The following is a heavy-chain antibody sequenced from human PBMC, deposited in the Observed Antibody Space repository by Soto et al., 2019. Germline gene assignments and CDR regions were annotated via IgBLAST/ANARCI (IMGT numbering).Heavy chain of an antibody. V-gene: IGHV3-72*01. Sequence: PGGSLRLSCAASGFTFSDHYMDWVRQPPGSGLEWVGRIREKTNSYTTEFAASVKGRFTISRDDSQNSLYLQMNSLKTEDTAMYYCVKVDSSAGYSFESWGQGTLVTVSS. CDR3: VKVDSSAGYSFES. J-gene: IGHJ4*02. D-gene: IGHD2-15*01. CDR2: IREKTNSYTT. CDR1: GFTFSDHY.